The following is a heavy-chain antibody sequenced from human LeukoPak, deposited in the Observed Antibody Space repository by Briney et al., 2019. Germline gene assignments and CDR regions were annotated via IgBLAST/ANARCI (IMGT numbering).Heavy chain of an antibody. CDR1: GDSVSSNSAA. D-gene: IGHD4/OR15-4a*01. CDR3: ARDRGSSGLLYGGQVPAYFDY. CDR2: TYYRSKWYN. J-gene: IGHJ4*02. V-gene: IGHV6-1*01. Sequence: SQTLSLTCAISGDSVSSNSAAWNWIRQSPSRGLEWLGRTYYRSKWYNDYAVSVKSRITINTDTSKNQFSLQLNSVTPEDTAVYYCARDRGSSGLLYGGQVPAYFDYWGQGTLVTVSS.